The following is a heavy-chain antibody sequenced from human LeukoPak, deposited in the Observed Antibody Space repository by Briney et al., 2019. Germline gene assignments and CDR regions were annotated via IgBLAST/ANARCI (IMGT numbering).Heavy chain of an antibody. D-gene: IGHD3-10*01. CDR3: ASPSRDYGSGGHNTPFYYYGMDA. V-gene: IGHV4-34*01. Sequence: SETLSLTCAVYGGSFSGYYWSWIRQPPGKGLEWIGEINHSGSTNYNPSLKSRVTISVDTSKNQFSLKLSSVTAADTAVYYCASPSRDYGSGGHNTPFYYYGMDAWGQGTTVTVSS. J-gene: IGHJ6*02. CDR2: INHSGST. CDR1: GGSFSGYY.